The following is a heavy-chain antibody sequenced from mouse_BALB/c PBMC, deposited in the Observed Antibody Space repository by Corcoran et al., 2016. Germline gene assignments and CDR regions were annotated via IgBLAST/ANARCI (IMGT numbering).Heavy chain of an antibody. CDR1: GFNIKDYY. Sequence: EVQLQQSGAELVRPGALVKLSCKASGFNIKDYYMHWVKQRPEQGLEWIGWIDPENGNTIYDPKFQGKASITADTSSNTAYLQLSSLTSEDTAVYYCARSRYYGSSLIWFAYWGQGTLVTVSA. V-gene: IGHV14-1*02. CDR3: ARSRYYGSSLIWFAY. CDR2: IDPENGNT. D-gene: IGHD1-1*01. J-gene: IGHJ3*01.